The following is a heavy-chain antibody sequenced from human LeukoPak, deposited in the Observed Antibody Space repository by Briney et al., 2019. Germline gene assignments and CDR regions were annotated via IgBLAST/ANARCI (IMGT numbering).Heavy chain of an antibody. CDR3: AREIGYCSSTSCXXSNWFDP. CDR2: XYYSGST. CDR1: GXXISXXXXX. Sequence: LTCTVSGXXISXXXXXWSXXXXXXXXXXEXXXXXYYSGSTYYNPSLKSRVTISVDTSKNQFSLKLSSVTAADTAVYYCAREIGYCSSTSCXXSNWFDPWGXXXXXXXXS. D-gene: IGHD2-2*01. V-gene: IGHV4-31*03. J-gene: IGHJ5*02.